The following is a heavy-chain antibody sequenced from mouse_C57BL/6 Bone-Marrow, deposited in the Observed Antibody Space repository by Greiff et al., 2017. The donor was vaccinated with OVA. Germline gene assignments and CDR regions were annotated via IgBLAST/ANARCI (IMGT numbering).Heavy chain of an antibody. CDR1: GYTFTDYY. Sequence: QVTLKESGAELVRPGASVKLSCKASGYTFTDYYINWVKQRPGQGLEWIARIYPGSGNTYYNEKFKGKATLTAEKSSSTAYMQLSSLTSEDSAVYFCAREGPYGNYGDWFAYWGQGTLVTVSA. V-gene: IGHV1-76*01. CDR2: IYPGSGNT. CDR3: AREGPYGNYGDWFAY. D-gene: IGHD2-1*01. J-gene: IGHJ3*01.